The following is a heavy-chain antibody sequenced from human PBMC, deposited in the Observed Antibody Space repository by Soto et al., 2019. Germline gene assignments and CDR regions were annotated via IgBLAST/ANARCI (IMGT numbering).Heavy chain of an antibody. D-gene: IGHD1-26*01. Sequence: EVQLVESGGGLVQPGGSLRLSCATSGFILSDCAMNWVRQAPGKGLEWVSYISSSSSGVDYADSVKGPFTVYSDNARNSLYLDMKGPRAADTAVYYCASYLRWGCNRYYDMDVWGNGTTVTVSS. CDR3: ASYLRWGCNRYYDMDV. CDR1: GFILSDCA. CDR2: ISSSSSGV. J-gene: IGHJ6*03. V-gene: IGHV3-48*01.